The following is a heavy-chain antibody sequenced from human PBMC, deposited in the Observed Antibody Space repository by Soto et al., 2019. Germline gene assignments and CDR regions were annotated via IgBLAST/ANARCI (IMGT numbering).Heavy chain of an antibody. J-gene: IGHJ4*02. D-gene: IGHD6-13*01. V-gene: IGHV1-69*13. CDR3: ARGGEQQLVGDFDY. CDR2: IIPIFGTA. Sequence: SVKVSCKASGGTFSSYAISWVRQAPGQGLEWMGGIIPIFGTANYAQKFQGRVTITADESTSTAYMELSSLRSEDTAVYYCARGGEQQLVGDFDYWGQGTLVTVSS. CDR1: GGTFSSYA.